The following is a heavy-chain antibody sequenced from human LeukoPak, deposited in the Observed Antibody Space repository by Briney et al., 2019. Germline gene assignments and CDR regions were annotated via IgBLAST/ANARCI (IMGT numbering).Heavy chain of an antibody. D-gene: IGHD3-10*01. CDR1: GYSFTSYW. CDR3: ARRGTMVRGVTNPFDY. CDR2: IYPGDSDT. J-gene: IGHJ4*02. Sequence: GESLKISCEGSGYSFTSYWIGWVRQMPGKGLEWMGIIYPGDSDTRYGPSFQGQVTISADKSISTAYLQWSSLKASDTAIYYCARRGTMVRGVTNPFDYWGQGTLITVSS. V-gene: IGHV5-51*01.